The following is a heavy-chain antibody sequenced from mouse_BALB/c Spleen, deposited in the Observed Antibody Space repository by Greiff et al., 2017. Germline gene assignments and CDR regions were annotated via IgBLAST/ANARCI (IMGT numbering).Heavy chain of an antibody. CDR1: GYAFTNYL. Sequence: VQLVESGAELVRPGTSVKVSCKASGYAFTNYLIEWVKQRPGQGLEWIGVINPGSGGTNYNEKFKGKATLTADKSSSTAYMQLSSLTSDDSAVYFCARRDDYDGWFAYWGQGTLVTVSA. J-gene: IGHJ3*01. D-gene: IGHD2-4*01. CDR2: INPGSGGT. V-gene: IGHV1-54*01. CDR3: ARRDDYDGWFAY.